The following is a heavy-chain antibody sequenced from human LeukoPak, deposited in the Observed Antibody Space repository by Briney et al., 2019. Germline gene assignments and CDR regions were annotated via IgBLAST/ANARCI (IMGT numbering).Heavy chain of an antibody. CDR2: IGTAGDT. J-gene: IGHJ2*01. V-gene: IGHV3-13*01. D-gene: IGHD3-3*01. Sequence: PGGSLRLSCAASGFTFSSYDMHWVRQATGKGLEWVSAIGTAGDTYYPGSVKGRFTISRENAKNSLYLQMNSLRAEDTAVYYCARVKNPYYDFWSGPTWYFDLWGRGTLVTVSS. CDR1: GFTFSSYD. CDR3: ARVKNPYYDFWSGPTWYFDL.